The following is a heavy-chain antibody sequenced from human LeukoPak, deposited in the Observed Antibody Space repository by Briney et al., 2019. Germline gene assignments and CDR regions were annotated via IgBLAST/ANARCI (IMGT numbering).Heavy chain of an antibody. J-gene: IGHJ6*02. CDR2: ISSDTT. V-gene: IGHV3-23*01. CDR3: ASLQNVPSYYYYYVMDV. Sequence: GGSLRLSCAASGFTFSRYAMMWLRQAPGKGLEWVSAISSDTTLYAGSVKGRFTISRDNSKNTLYLQMSSLRVEDTAVYYCASLQNVPSYYYYYVMDVWGQGTTVTVSS. D-gene: IGHD2/OR15-2a*01. CDR1: GFTFSRYA.